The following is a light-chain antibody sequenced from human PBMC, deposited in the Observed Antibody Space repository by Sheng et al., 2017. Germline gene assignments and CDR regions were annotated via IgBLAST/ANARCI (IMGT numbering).Light chain of an antibody. V-gene: IGLV2-14*01. CDR2: EVN. CDR1: SNDVGGTNY. J-gene: IGLJ1*01. CDR3: SAYTSSSIIYV. Sequence: QSPLTQPASVSGSLGQSITISCSGTSNDVGGTNYVSWYQQHPGKVPKVVIYEVNNRPSGVSNRFSGSKSGNTAFLTISGLQADDEADYYCSAYTSSSIIYVFGTGTKVTVL.